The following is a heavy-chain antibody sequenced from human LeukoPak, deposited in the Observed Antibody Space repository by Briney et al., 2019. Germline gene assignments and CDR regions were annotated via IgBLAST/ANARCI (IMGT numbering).Heavy chain of an antibody. CDR3: AKDRAVYSYGTFEA. Sequence: PGGSLRLSGAASGFTFSNYAMTWVRQAPGKGLEWVSSITNTGATTYYADSVEGRFTISRDNSKNTLYFQMNSLRVEDTAIYYCAKDRAVYSYGTFEAWGQGALVTVSS. V-gene: IGHV3-23*01. CDR2: ITNTGATT. CDR1: GFTFSNYA. D-gene: IGHD5-18*01. J-gene: IGHJ4*02.